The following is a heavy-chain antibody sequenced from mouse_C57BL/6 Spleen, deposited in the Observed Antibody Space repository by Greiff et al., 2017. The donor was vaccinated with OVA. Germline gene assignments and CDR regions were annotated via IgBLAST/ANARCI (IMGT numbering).Heavy chain of an antibody. CDR3: ARDQGNYEFDY. CDR2: ISDGGSYT. Sequence: EVKLEESGGGLVKPGGSLKLSCAASGFTFSSYAMSWVRQTPEKRLEWVATISDGGSYTYYPDNVKGRFTISRDNAKNNLYLQMSHLKSEDTAMYYCARDQGNYEFDYWGQGTTLTVSS. V-gene: IGHV5-4*01. CDR1: GFTFSSYA. J-gene: IGHJ2*01. D-gene: IGHD2-1*01.